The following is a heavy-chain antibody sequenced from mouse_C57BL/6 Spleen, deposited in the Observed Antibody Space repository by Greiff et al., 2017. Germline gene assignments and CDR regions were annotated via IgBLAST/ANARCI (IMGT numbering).Heavy chain of an antibody. CDR1: GFTFTDYY. V-gene: IGHV7-3*01. CDR2: IRNKANGYTT. Sequence: EVMLVESGGGLVQPGGSLSLSCAASGFTFTDYYMSWVRQPPGKALEWLGFIRNKANGYTTEYSASVKGRFTISRDNSQSILYLQMNALRAEDSATYYCARYPYGNYEWAWFAYWGQGTLVTVSA. J-gene: IGHJ3*01. CDR3: ARYPYGNYEWAWFAY. D-gene: IGHD2-1*01.